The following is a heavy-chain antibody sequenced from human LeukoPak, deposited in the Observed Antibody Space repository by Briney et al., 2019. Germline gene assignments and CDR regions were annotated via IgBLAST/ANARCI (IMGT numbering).Heavy chain of an antibody. Sequence: SETLSLTCTVSGGSISSSSYYWGWIRQPPGKGLEWIGEINHSGSTNYNPSLKSRVTLSLDTSKNRLSLQLTFVTAADTAVYYCAREPLNYGLDAFDIWGQGTMVTVSS. CDR3: AREPLNYGLDAFDI. CDR2: INHSGST. D-gene: IGHD1-7*01. V-gene: IGHV4-39*07. J-gene: IGHJ3*02. CDR1: GGSISSSSYY.